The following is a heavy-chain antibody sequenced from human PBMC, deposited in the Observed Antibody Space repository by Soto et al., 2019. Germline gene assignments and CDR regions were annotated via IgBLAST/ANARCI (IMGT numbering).Heavy chain of an antibody. J-gene: IGHJ6*03. CDR2: INHSGST. D-gene: IGHD3-9*01. CDR3: ARVGVLRYVDWLSRYMDV. CDR1: GGSFSGYY. Sequence: SETLSLTCAVYGGSFSGYYWSWIRQPPGKGLEWIGEINHSGSTNYNPSLKSRVTISVDTSKNQFSLKLSSVTAADTAVYYCARVGVLRYVDWLSRYMDVWGKETMVTVFS. V-gene: IGHV4-34*01.